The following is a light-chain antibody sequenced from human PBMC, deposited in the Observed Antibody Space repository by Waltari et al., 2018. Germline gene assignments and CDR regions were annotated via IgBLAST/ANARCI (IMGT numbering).Light chain of an antibody. CDR3: GSYASGNSIL. CDR1: RSDVGGYVC. J-gene: IGLJ2*01. CDR2: EVT. Sequence: QSALSQPASMYGPPGQSITIPCSGTRSDVGGYVCVSWYQKHPGEAPKLMIFEVTLRPSGVSDRFSGSNSGHTASLTISGLQAEDEADYYCGSYASGNSILFGGGTKVAVL. V-gene: IGLV2-14*03.